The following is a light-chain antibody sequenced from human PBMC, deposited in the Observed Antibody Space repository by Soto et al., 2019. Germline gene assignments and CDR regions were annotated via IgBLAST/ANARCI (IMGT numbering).Light chain of an antibody. J-gene: IGKJ4*01. CDR1: QSVPSR. CDR3: QKRSNWPPT. Sequence: EIVTTQSPATLSVYPGAYVTLSCRASQSVPSRIAWYRQKPGQAPSLLIYDASNRATGIPARFSGSGSGTDFTLTISSLGPEDFAVYYCQKRSNWPPTFGGGTKGDIK. CDR2: DAS. V-gene: IGKV3-11*01.